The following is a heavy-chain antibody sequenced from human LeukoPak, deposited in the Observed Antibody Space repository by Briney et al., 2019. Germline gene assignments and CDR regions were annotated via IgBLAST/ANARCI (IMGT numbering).Heavy chain of an antibody. V-gene: IGHV3-9*01. CDR1: GFTFDDYA. Sequence: PGSSLRLSCAASGFTFDDYAMHWVRQAPGKGLEWVSGISWNSGSIGYADSVKGRFTISRDNAKNSLYLQMNSLRAEDTALYYCAKDSSSGYPNWFDPWGQGTLVTVSS. J-gene: IGHJ5*02. D-gene: IGHD3-22*01. CDR2: ISWNSGSI. CDR3: AKDSSSGYPNWFDP.